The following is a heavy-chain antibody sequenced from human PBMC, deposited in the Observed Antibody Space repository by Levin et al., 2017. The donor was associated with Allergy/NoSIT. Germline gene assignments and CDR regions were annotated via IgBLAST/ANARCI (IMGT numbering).Heavy chain of an antibody. J-gene: IGHJ4*02. Sequence: PSETLSLTCTVSGGSISSGSYYWSWIRQPAGKGLEWIGRIFTTGSTNYNPSLKSRVTISVDTSKNKFSLKLSSVTAADTAVYYCARFSTYYYGSENFNYFDYWGQGALVTVSS. CDR1: GGSISSGSYY. CDR2: IFTTGST. D-gene: IGHD3-10*01. V-gene: IGHV4-61*02. CDR3: ARFSTYYYGSENFNYFDY.